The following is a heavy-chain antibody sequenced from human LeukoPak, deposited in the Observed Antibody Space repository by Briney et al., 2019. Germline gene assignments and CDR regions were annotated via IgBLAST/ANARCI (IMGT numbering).Heavy chain of an antibody. CDR3: ARSGGQWLAFDY. D-gene: IGHD6-19*01. CDR1: GGSISSSSYY. J-gene: IGHJ4*02. V-gene: IGHV4-39*07. Sequence: SETLSLTCTVSGGSISSSSYYWGWIRQPPGKGLEWIGSIYYSGSTYYNPSLKSRVTISVDTSKNQFSLKLSSVTAADTAVYYCARSGGQWLAFDYWGQGTLVTVSS. CDR2: IYYSGST.